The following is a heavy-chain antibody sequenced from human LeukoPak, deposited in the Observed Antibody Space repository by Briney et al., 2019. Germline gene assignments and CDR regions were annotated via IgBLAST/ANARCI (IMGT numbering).Heavy chain of an antibody. V-gene: IGHV3-30*18. CDR2: ISYDGSNK. J-gene: IGHJ4*02. D-gene: IGHD3-10*01. Sequence: PGGSLRLSCAASGVTFSSYGMHWVRQAPGKGLEWVAVISYDGSNKYYADSVKGRFTISRDNSKNTLYLQMNSLRAEDTAVYYCAKPYYYGTGSYYFDYWGQGTLVTVSS. CDR3: AKPYYYGTGSYYFDY. CDR1: GVTFSSYG.